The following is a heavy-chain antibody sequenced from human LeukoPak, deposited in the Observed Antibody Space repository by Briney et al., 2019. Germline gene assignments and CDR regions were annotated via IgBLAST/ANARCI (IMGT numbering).Heavy chain of an antibody. CDR2: ISWSSGSI. V-gene: IGHV3-9*01. J-gene: IGHJ3*02. CDR3: AKGGGYDRGSDAFDI. D-gene: IGHD5-12*01. CDR1: GFTFDDYA. Sequence: GRSLRLSCAASGFTFDDYAMHWVRQAPGKGLEWVSGISWSSGSIGYADSVKGRFTISRDNAKNSLYLQMNSLRAEDTALYYCAKGGGYDRGSDAFDIWGQGTMVTVSS.